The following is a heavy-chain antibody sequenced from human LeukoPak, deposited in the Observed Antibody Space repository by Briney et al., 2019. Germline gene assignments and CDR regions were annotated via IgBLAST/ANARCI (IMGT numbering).Heavy chain of an antibody. J-gene: IGHJ4*02. CDR3: ARSSLERHYSFDF. CDR2: ISASGGTT. CDR1: GVTFSGYS. V-gene: IGHV3-48*01. D-gene: IGHD1-1*01. Sequence: GGSLRLSCSTSGVTFSGYSMNWVRRAPGKGLEWLSYISASGGTTYYADSVNGRFTISRDNAKNSLFLEMNSLRVDDTAMYFCARSSLERHYSFDFWGRGTLVTVSS.